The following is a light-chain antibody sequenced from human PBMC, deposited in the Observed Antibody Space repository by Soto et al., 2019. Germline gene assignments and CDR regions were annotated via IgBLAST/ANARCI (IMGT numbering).Light chain of an antibody. Sequence: EIVMTQSPATLSLSPGERAPLSCRASQSVTSNYLAWYQQKAGQAPRPLIYAASSRAPGVPDRFRGSGSGTDLSITISRLEPEDFEVYYCQQYGGTPWTCGQGTKGDIK. V-gene: IGKV3-20*01. CDR1: QSVTSNY. J-gene: IGKJ1*01. CDR2: AAS. CDR3: QQYGGTPWT.